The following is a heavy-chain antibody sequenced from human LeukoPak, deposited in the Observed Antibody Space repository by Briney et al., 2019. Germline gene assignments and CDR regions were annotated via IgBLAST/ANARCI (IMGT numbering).Heavy chain of an antibody. CDR3: ARVDY. Sequence: PSETLSLTCTVSGGSISPYFWSWIRQPPGKAMEWIGYIYYSGTTNYSPSLKSRVTISVDKSKNQFSLKLSSVTAADTAVYYCARVDYWGQGTLVTVSS. CDR1: GGSISPYF. CDR2: IYYSGTT. V-gene: IGHV4-59*12. J-gene: IGHJ4*02.